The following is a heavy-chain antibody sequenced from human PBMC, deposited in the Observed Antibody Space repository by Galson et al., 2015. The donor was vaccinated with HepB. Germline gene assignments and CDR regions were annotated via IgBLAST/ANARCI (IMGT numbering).Heavy chain of an antibody. D-gene: IGHD6-6*01. CDR2: SNPNTGGT. V-gene: IGHV1-2*04. CDR1: GYSFTAYY. CDR3: ARGPFSSSSRRYYYMDV. Sequence: SVKVSCKASGYSFTAYYVHWARQAPGQGLEYMGWSNPNTGGTKYAQKFQGWVTMTRDTSITTAYLELNSLKSDDTAVYYCARGPFSSSSRRYYYMDVWGEGTTVTVSS. J-gene: IGHJ6*03.